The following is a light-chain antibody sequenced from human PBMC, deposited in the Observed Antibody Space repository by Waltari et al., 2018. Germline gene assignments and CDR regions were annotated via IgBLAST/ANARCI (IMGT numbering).Light chain of an antibody. CDR1: SRDVGGYNY. CDR2: EVS. V-gene: IGLV2-8*01. CDR3: SSYAGSNNPWV. J-gene: IGLJ3*02. Sequence: QSALTQPPSASGSPGQSVTISCTGTSRDVGGYNYVSWYQQHPGKAPKPMIYEVSKRPSGVPDRFSGSKSGNTASLTVSGLQAEDEADYYCSSYAGSNNPWVFGGGTKLTVL.